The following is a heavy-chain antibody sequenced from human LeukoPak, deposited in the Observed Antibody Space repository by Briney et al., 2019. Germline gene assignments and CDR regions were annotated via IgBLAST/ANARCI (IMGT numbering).Heavy chain of an antibody. CDR1: GFTLSSYA. V-gene: IGHV3-23*01. J-gene: IGHJ5*02. CDR3: AKDLGSYYYGSGSLRGWFDP. Sequence: QTGGSLRLSCAASGFTLSSYAMSWVRQGPGKGLEWVSAISVSGNTYHADSVKGRFTISRDSSKNTLYLQMNSLRAGDAAVYYCAKDLGSYYYGSGSLRGWFDPWGQGTLVTVSS. CDR2: ISVSGNT. D-gene: IGHD3-10*01.